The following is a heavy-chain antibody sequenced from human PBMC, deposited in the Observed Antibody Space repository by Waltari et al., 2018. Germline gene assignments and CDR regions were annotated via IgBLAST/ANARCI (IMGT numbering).Heavy chain of an antibody. CDR1: GHSLTDYW. Sequence: EVQLVQSGAEVKKPGESLKISCQVSGHSLTDYWTAWVRRMPGKGLEWMGIIYRGDSDTRYSPSFQGQVTISVDKSIDTAYLEWSSLKASDTGIYFCARPWNNGWYYSGMDVWGQGTSVTVSS. V-gene: IGHV5-51*01. CDR2: IYRGDSDT. D-gene: IGHD6-19*01. J-gene: IGHJ6*02. CDR3: ARPWNNGWYYSGMDV.